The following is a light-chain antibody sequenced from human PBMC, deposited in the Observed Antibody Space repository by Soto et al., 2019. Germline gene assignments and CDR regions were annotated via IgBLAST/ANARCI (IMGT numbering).Light chain of an antibody. V-gene: IGKV3-20*01. Sequence: ENVLTQSPGTLSLSPGERATLSCRASQNVDNNFLAWYQHKPGQPPRLLIFGGSIRAAGIPDRFSGSGSGTDFTLSISRLEPEDFVVYHCQQYGSLPYTFGQGTKLDI. J-gene: IGKJ2*01. CDR2: GGS. CDR1: QNVDNNF. CDR3: QQYGSLPYT.